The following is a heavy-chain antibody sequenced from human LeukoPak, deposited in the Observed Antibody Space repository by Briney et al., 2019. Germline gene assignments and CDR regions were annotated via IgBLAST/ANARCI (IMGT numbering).Heavy chain of an antibody. V-gene: IGHV3-23*01. CDR2: ISGSGGST. D-gene: IGHD2-15*01. Sequence: GGSLRLSCAASGFTFSSYAMSWVRQAPGKGLEWVSAISGSGGSTYYADSVKGRFTISRDNSKNTLYLQMNSLRAEDTAVYYCANNYCSGSSCYRDYYYYGMDVWGQGTTVTVSS. CDR3: ANNYCSGSSCYRDYYYYGMDV. CDR1: GFTFSSYA. J-gene: IGHJ6*02.